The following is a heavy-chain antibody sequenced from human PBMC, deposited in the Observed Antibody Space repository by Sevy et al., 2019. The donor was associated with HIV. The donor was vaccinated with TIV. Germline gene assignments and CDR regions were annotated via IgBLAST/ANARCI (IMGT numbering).Heavy chain of an antibody. CDR3: ARSISWYASFDY. CDR1: GRTFNSYA. V-gene: IGHV1-69*13. J-gene: IGHJ4*02. Sequence: ASVKVSCKASGRTFNSYAISWVRQAPGQGLEWMGGIIPMLGTAYYVQKFQDRVTITADESTSTAYMELISLRSEDTAVYYCARSISWYASFDYWGQGTLVTVSS. D-gene: IGHD6-13*01. CDR2: IIPMLGTA.